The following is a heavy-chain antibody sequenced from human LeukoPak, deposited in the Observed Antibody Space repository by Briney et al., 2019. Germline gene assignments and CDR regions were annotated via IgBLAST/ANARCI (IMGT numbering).Heavy chain of an antibody. V-gene: IGHV4-39*01. CDR3: ARRTIFGVVIMTAGPFDY. J-gene: IGHJ4*02. D-gene: IGHD3-3*01. CDR1: GGSISSSSYY. CDR2: IYYSGST. Sequence: SETLSLTCTVSGGSISSSSYYWGWIRQPPGKGLEWIGSIYYSGSTYYNPSLKSRVTISVDTSKSQFSLKLSSVTAADTAVYYCARRTIFGVVIMTAGPFDYWGQGTLVTVSS.